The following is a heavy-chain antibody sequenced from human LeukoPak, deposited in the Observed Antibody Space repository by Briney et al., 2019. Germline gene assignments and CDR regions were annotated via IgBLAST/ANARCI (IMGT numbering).Heavy chain of an antibody. D-gene: IGHD3-22*01. Sequence: PSETLSLTCTVSGGSISSYYWSWIRQHPGKGLEWIGYIYYSGSTSYKPSLKSRVTISLDTSKNQFSLKLSSVTAADTAVYYCARETDYYDSGGYYLQWFDPWGQGTLVTVSS. CDR2: IYYSGST. CDR3: ARETDYYDSGGYYLQWFDP. CDR1: GGSISSYY. V-gene: IGHV4-59*06. J-gene: IGHJ5*02.